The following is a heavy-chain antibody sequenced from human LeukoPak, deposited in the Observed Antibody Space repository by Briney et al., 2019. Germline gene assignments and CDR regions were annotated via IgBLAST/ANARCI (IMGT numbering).Heavy chain of an antibody. V-gene: IGHV3-49*04. CDR1: GFTFGDYA. CDR3: IRDQTPYY. Sequence: PGRSLRLSCTGSGFTFGDYAMTWVRQAPGKGLEWVGFIRSQIYGGTPEYAASVKGRFTISRDDSEGVAYLQMNSLKTEDTAVYYCIRDQTPYYWGQGTLVTVSS. J-gene: IGHJ4*02. CDR2: IRSQIYGGTP.